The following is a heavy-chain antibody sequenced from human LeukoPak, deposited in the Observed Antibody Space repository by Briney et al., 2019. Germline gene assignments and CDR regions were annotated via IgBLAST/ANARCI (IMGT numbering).Heavy chain of an antibody. Sequence: TGGSLRLSCAASGFTFSSYSMNWVRQAPGKGLEWVSVISSGGSTYCADSVKGRFTISRDSSKNTLYLQMKSLRAEGTALYYCSRDRMGTNSFDYWGQGTLVTVSS. CDR2: ISSGGST. D-gene: IGHD5-24*01. CDR1: GFTFSSYS. J-gene: IGHJ4*02. V-gene: IGHV3-66*01. CDR3: SRDRMGTNSFDY.